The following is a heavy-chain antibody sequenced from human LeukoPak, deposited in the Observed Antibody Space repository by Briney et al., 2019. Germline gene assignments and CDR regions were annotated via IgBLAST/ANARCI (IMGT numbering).Heavy chain of an antibody. CDR3: ARGHQGGYSSSWQPYDAFDI. CDR1: GGSISSGGYY. CDR2: IYTSGST. V-gene: IGHV4-61*02. J-gene: IGHJ3*02. Sequence: SETLSLTCTVSGGSISSGGYYWSWIRQPPGKGLEWIGRIYTSGSTNYNPSLKSRVTISVDTSKNQFSLKLSSVTAADTAVYYCARGHQGGYSSSWQPYDAFDIWGQGTMVTVSS. D-gene: IGHD6-13*01.